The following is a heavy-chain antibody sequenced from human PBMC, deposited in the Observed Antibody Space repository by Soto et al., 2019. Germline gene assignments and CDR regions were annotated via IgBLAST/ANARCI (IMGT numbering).Heavy chain of an antibody. CDR2: INHSGST. V-gene: IGHV4-34*01. J-gene: IGHJ6*02. Sequence: SDTLSLTCAVYGGSFSGYYWSWIRQPPGKGLEWIGEINHSGSTNYNPSLKSRVTISVDTSKNQFSLKLSSVTAADTAVYYCARGPLIVATIGGGYYYYGMDVWGQGTTVTVS. CDR1: GGSFSGYY. CDR3: ARGPLIVATIGGGYYYYGMDV. D-gene: IGHD5-12*01.